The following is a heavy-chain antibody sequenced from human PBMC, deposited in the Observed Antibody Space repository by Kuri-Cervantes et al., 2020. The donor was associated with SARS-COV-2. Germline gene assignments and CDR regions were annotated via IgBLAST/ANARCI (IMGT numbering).Heavy chain of an antibody. CDR1: GYTFTSYG. CDR2: ISAYNGNT. V-gene: IGHV1-18*01. CDR3: ARYRSGGNGVGAYYYYMDV. Sequence: ASVKVSCRASGYTFTSYGISWVRQAPGQRLEWMGWISAYNGNTNYAQKLQGRVTMTTDTSTSTAYMELRSLRSDDTAVYYCARYRSGGNGVGAYYYYMDVWGKGTTVTVSS. D-gene: IGHD4-23*01. J-gene: IGHJ6*03.